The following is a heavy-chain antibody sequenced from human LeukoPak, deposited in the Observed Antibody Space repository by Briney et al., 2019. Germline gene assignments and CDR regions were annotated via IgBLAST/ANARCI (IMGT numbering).Heavy chain of an antibody. J-gene: IGHJ5*02. D-gene: IGHD3-22*01. V-gene: IGHV4-59*08. CDR1: GGSISSYY. CDR3: AAALRDYYDSSGA. CDR2: IYYSGST. Sequence: SETLSLTCTVSGGSISSYYWSWIRQPPGKGLEWIGYIYYSGSTNYNPSLKSRVTISVDTSKDQFSLKLSSVTAADTAVYYCAAALRDYYDSSGAWGQGTLVTVSS.